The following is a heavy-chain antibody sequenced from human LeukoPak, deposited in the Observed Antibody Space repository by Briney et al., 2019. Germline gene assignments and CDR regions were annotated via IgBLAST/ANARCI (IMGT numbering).Heavy chain of an antibody. Sequence: PSETLSLTCTVSGGSISSSSYYWGWIRQPPGKGLEWIGYIYYSGSTNYNPSLKSRVTISVDTSKNQFSLKLSSVTAADTAVYYYARGRVWFGHYYFDYWGQGTLVTVSS. D-gene: IGHD3-10*01. J-gene: IGHJ4*02. CDR1: GGSISSSSYY. CDR2: IYYSGST. V-gene: IGHV4-61*05. CDR3: ARGRVWFGHYYFDY.